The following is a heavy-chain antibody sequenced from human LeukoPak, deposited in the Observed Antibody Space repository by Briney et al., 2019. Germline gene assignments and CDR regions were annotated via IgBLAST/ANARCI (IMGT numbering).Heavy chain of an antibody. J-gene: IGHJ3*02. CDR3: AKDMYYDSTSPDAFDI. D-gene: IGHD3-22*01. CDR1: GFTFSDYY. CDR2: ISSSGSTI. Sequence: GGSLRLSCAASGFTFSDYYMSWIRQAPGKGLEWVSYISSSGSTIYYADSVKGRFTISRDNAKNSLYLQMNSLRAEDTAVYYCAKDMYYDSTSPDAFDIWGQGTMVTVSS. V-gene: IGHV3-11*01.